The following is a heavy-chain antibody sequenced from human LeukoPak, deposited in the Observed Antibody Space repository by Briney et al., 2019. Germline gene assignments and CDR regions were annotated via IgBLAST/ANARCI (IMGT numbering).Heavy chain of an antibody. CDR1: GFTFSSYD. V-gene: IGHV3-48*03. CDR3: AELGITMIGGV. Sequence: PGGSLSLSCAASGFTFSSYDMNWVRQATGKGLEWVSYISSSGSTIYYADSAKGRFTISRDNAKNSLYLQMNSLRAEDTAVYYCAELGITMIGGVWGKGTTVTISS. D-gene: IGHD3-10*02. CDR2: ISSSGSTI. J-gene: IGHJ6*04.